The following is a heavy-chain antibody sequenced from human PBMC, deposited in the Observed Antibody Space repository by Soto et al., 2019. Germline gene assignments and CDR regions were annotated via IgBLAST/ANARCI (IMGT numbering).Heavy chain of an antibody. J-gene: IGHJ6*02. V-gene: IGHV3-23*01. CDR2: ISGSGGST. CDR3: STGEKYYGMDV. CDR1: GFTFGSYA. D-gene: IGHD1-1*01. Sequence: GGSLRLSCAASGFTFGSYAMSWVCQAPGKGLEWVSAISGSGGSTYYADSVKGRFTIPRDNSKNTLYLQMNSLKPEDTAVYYCSTGEKYYGMDVWGQGTTVTVSS.